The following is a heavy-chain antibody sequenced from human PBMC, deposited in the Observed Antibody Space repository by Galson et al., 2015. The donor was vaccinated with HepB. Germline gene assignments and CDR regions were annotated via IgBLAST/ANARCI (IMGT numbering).Heavy chain of an antibody. V-gene: IGHV4-4*08. Sequence: LSLTCSVSGYFMNTFYWTWIRQPPGRGLEWIGYVSDSGSTKYSPTLQSRVPISIDTSKSEFSLKLTSVTAADTAVYFCARMGAATGPVRSWGQGALVTVSS. J-gene: IGHJ4*02. D-gene: IGHD2-15*01. CDR3: ARMGAATGPVRS. CDR2: VSDSGST. CDR1: GYFMNTFY.